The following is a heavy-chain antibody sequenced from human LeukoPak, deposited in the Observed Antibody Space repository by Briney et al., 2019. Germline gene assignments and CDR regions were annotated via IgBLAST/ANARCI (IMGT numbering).Heavy chain of an antibody. CDR2: IHYSGST. Sequence: PSETLSLTCTVSGGSISSYYWSWIRQPPGKGLEWIGYIHYSGSTKYNPSLKSRVTISVDTSKNQFSLKLSSVTAADTAVYYCAIFGGSGSYYRSSGEGWFDPWGQGTLVTVSS. V-gene: IGHV4-59*08. CDR1: GGSISSYY. D-gene: IGHD3-10*01. J-gene: IGHJ5*02. CDR3: AIFGGSGSYYRSSGEGWFDP.